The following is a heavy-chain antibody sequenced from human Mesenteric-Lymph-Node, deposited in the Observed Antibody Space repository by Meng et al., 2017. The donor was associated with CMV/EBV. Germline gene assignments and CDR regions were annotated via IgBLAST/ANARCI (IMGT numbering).Heavy chain of an antibody. CDR1: GFTFGDYA. J-gene: IGHJ6*02. CDR3: STVFKNYYYYAMDV. Sequence: GESLKISCTASGFTFGDYAMSWVRQAPGKGLEWIGRIRSKTDGGTTDYAAPVKGRFTISRDDSKNTLFLQMNSLKTEDTAVYYCSTVFKNYYYYAMDVWGQGTTVTVSS. CDR2: IRSKTDGGTT. V-gene: IGHV3-15*01.